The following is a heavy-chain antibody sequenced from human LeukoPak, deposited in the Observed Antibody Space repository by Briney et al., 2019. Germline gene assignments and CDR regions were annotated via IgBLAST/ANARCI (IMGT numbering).Heavy chain of an antibody. J-gene: IGHJ5*02. D-gene: IGHD6-6*01. V-gene: IGHV1-18*04. CDR3: ARLEIGPARWFDP. Sequence: PGGSLRLSCAASGFTVSSNYMSWVRQAPGQGLEWMGWISAYNGNTNYAQKLQGRVTMTTDTSTSTAYMELRSLRSDDTAVYYCARLEIGPARWFDPWGQGTLVTVSS. CDR2: ISAYNGNT. CDR1: GFTVSSNY.